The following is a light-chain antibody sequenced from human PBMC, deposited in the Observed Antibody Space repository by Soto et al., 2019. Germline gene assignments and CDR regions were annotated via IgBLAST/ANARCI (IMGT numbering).Light chain of an antibody. CDR2: GAS. CDR3: QQYGSSGT. CDR1: QSVSNNY. Sequence: EIVLTQSPGTLSLSPGERATLSCRASQSVSNNYLAWYQQKPGQAPRLLIYGASNRATGIPDRFSGSGSGKDFPLTISRLDPEDFTLYYCQQYGSSGTFGQGTKVEIK. V-gene: IGKV3-20*01. J-gene: IGKJ1*01.